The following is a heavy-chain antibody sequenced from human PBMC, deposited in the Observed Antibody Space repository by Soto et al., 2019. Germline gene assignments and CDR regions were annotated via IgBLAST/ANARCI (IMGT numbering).Heavy chain of an antibody. Sequence: PGGSLRLSCAASGFTFSSYAMSWVRQSPGKGLEWVSGIIGSGGTTYYADSVKGRFTISRDNSKNTLYLQMNSLRAEDTAVYYCAKDGSSSWPYYCDCWGQGTLVTVSS. CDR1: GFTFSSYA. CDR2: IIGSGGTT. D-gene: IGHD6-13*01. J-gene: IGHJ4*02. CDR3: AKDGSSSWPYYCDC. V-gene: IGHV3-23*01.